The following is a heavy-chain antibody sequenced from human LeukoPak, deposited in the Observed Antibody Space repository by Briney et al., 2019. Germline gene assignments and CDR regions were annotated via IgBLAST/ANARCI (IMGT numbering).Heavy chain of an antibody. D-gene: IGHD3-10*01. V-gene: IGHV1-2*02. Sequence: ASVKVSCKASGYTFTGYYMHWVRQAAGQGREWMGWINPNSGGTNYAQKFQGRVTMTRDTSISTAYMELSRLRSDDTAVYYCAMGSGSGSYYYYYYYYMDVWGKGTTVTVSS. CDR3: AMGSGSGSYYYYYYYYMDV. CDR2: INPNSGGT. CDR1: GYTFTGYY. J-gene: IGHJ6*03.